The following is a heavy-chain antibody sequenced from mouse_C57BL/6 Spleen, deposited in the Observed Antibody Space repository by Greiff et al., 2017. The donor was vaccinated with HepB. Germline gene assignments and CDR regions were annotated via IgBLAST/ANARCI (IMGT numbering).Heavy chain of an antibody. D-gene: IGHD2-4*01. CDR1: GYTFTDYN. CDR3: AREGKYYDYGPLFDY. Sequence: EVQLQQSVPELVKPGASVKMSCKASGYTFTDYNMHWVKQSHGKSLARTGYINPNNGGTSYNQKFKGKANLTVNKSCSTANMELSSLTSEGSAVYYCAREGKYYDYGPLFDYWGEGATLTVS. CDR2: INPNNGGT. J-gene: IGHJ2*01. V-gene: IGHV1-22*01.